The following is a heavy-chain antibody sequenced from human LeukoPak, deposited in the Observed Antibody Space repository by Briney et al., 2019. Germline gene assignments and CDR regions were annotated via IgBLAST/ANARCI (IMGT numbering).Heavy chain of an antibody. CDR1: GFTVSSNY. Sequence: GGSLRLSCAASGFTVSSNYMSWVRQAPGKGLKWVSVIYSDGSTYYADSVKGRFTISRDNSKNTLYLQMNSLRAEDTAVYYCARDVYCSGGSCYQHWGQGTLVTVSS. CDR2: IYSDGST. J-gene: IGHJ1*01. CDR3: ARDVYCSGGSCYQH. V-gene: IGHV3-53*01. D-gene: IGHD2-15*01.